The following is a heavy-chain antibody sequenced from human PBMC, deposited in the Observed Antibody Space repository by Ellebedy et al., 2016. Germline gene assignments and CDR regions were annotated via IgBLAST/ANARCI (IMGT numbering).Heavy chain of an antibody. CDR3: VRVQGGYYSFYLDC. Sequence: GGSLRLSCAASGFTFGLFGMSWVRQAPGKGLAWVSVLYSGGTIYYTDSVKGRFTISRDNSKNTLYLQMNSLRPEDTAVYYGVRVQGGYYSFYLDCWGQGTQVTVAS. CDR1: GFTFGLFG. J-gene: IGHJ4*02. V-gene: IGHV3-66*02. D-gene: IGHD3-22*01. CDR2: LYSGGTI.